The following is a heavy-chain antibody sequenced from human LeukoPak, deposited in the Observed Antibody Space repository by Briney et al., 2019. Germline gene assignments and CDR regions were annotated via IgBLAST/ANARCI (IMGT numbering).Heavy chain of an antibody. CDR3: ARGGSTSYREFLYNWSDP. Sequence: SETLSLTCTVSGGSISSYYWSWIRQPPGKGLKWIGYIYYSGSTNYNPSLKSRVTISVDTSKNQFSLKLSSVTAADTAVYYCARGGSTSYREFLYNWSDPWGQGTLVTVSS. CDR1: GGSISSYY. J-gene: IGHJ5*02. D-gene: IGHD3-10*01. V-gene: IGHV4-59*01. CDR2: IYYSGST.